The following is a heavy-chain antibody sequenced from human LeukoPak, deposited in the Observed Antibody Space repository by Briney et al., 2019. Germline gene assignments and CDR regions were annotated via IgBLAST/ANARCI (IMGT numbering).Heavy chain of an antibody. V-gene: IGHV1-69*05. CDR1: GGTFSSYA. CDR3: ARDAGTPYN. D-gene: IGHD1-1*01. CDR2: IIPIFGTA. Sequence: GASVKVSCKASGGTFSSYAISWVRQAPGQGLEWMGGIIPIFGTANYAQKLQGRVTMTTDTSTSTAYMELRSLRSDDTAVYYCARDAGTPYNWGQGTLVTVSS. J-gene: IGHJ4*02.